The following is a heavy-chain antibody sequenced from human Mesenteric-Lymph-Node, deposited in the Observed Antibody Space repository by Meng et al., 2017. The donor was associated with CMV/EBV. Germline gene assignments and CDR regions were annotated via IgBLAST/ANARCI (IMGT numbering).Heavy chain of an antibody. CDR2: VHYTGST. Sequence: QLQLRGSGPGQVKPSEPLSLTCTVSGDSISSFYYWGWIRQPPGRGLEWIGSVHYTGSTYYSPSLKSRVTVSVDTSKNQFSLRLTSVTAADTAVYYCARPFPSWQSPRLDPFGAWGQGTLVTVSS. CDR1: GDSISSFYY. D-gene: IGHD6-19*01. V-gene: IGHV4-39*01. CDR3: ARPFPSWQSPRLDPFGA. J-gene: IGHJ5*02.